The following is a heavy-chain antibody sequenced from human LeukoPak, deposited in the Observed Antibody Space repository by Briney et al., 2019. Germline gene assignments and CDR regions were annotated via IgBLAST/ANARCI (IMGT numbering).Heavy chain of an antibody. CDR3: ARVDSGSSPYDAFDI. CDR1: GYTFTGYY. D-gene: IGHD1-26*01. J-gene: IGHJ3*02. V-gene: IGHV1-2*04. CDR2: INPNSGGT. Sequence: ASVRVSCKASGYTFTGYYMHWVRQAPGQGLEWVGWINPNSGGTNYAQKFQGWVTMTRDTSISTAYMELSRLRSDDTAVYYCARVDSGSSPYDAFDIWGQGTMVTVSS.